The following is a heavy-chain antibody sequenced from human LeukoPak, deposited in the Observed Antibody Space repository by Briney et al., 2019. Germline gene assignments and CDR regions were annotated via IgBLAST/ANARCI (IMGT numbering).Heavy chain of an antibody. Sequence: SETLSLTCTVSGGSISNYCWNWIRQPPGKGLEWIGFICYSGTTNYNPSLKSRVTISVDTSKKQFSLKLSSVTAADTAVYYCARRYYDSSGHHDAFDIWGQGTMVTVSS. V-gene: IGHV4-59*08. CDR3: ARRYYDSSGHHDAFDI. D-gene: IGHD3-22*01. CDR2: ICYSGTT. J-gene: IGHJ3*02. CDR1: GGSISNYC.